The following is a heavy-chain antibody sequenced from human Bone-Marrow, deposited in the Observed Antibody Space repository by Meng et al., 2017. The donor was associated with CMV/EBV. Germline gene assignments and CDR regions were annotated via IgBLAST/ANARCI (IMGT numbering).Heavy chain of an antibody. V-gene: IGHV3-23*01. Sequence: GRSLRLSCAASGFTFSSYAMNWVRQAPGKGLEWVSAISASGGSAYYADLVKGRFTISRDNSKNTLYLQMNSLRVEDTAVYYCAKGGLLAARGQGTLVTVSS. D-gene: IGHD2-15*01. CDR1: GFTFSSYA. CDR2: ISASGGSA. CDR3: AKGGLLAA. J-gene: IGHJ4*02.